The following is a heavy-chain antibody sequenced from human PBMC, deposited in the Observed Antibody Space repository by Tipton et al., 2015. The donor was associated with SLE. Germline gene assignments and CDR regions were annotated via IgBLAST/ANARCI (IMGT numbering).Heavy chain of an antibody. Sequence: TLSLTCTVSGGSISSGYYYWSWIRQPAGKGLEWIGRIFVSGVTNYNPSLKSRVTISIDTSKNQFSLKLTSVTAADTAVYYCARFPTYHFDLWGQGTLVTVPS. CDR2: IFVSGVT. D-gene: IGHD2-2*01. CDR1: GGSISSGYYY. CDR3: ARFPTYHFDL. V-gene: IGHV4-61*02. J-gene: IGHJ4*02.